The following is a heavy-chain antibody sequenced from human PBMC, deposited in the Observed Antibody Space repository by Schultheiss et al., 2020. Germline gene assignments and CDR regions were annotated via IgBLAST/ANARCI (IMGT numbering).Heavy chain of an antibody. CDR1: GGSISSYY. Sequence: SETLSLTCTVSGGSISSYYWSWIRQPPGKGLEWIGYIYYSGSTNYNPSLKSRVTISVDTSKNQFSLKLSSVTAADTAVYYCARGGGDLGAFDIWGQGTTVTVSS. V-gene: IGHV4-59*01. J-gene: IGHJ3*02. CDR2: IYYSGST. D-gene: IGHD3-10*01. CDR3: ARGGGDLGAFDI.